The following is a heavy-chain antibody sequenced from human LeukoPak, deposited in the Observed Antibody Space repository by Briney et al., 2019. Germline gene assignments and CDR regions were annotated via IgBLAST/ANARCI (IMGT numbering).Heavy chain of an antibody. J-gene: IGHJ4*02. Sequence: PSETQSLTCTVSGGSISSSSYYWDWIRQPPGKGLEWIGNIYYSGSTYYNPSLKSRVTISVDTSKNQFSLKLSSVTAADTAVYYCARPALGDYYFDYWGQGTLVTVSS. CDR2: IYYSGST. D-gene: IGHD2-21*01. V-gene: IGHV4-39*01. CDR1: GGSISSSSYY. CDR3: ARPALGDYYFDY.